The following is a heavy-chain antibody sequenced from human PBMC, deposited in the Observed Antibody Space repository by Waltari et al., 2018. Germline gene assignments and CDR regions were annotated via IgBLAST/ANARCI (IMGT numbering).Heavy chain of an antibody. D-gene: IGHD2-21*02. V-gene: IGHV4-59*01. CDR3: ARGGGGDWEWFDP. CDR2: IYYTGST. Sequence: QVQLQESGPSLLKPSETLSLICTVSGGYISGFYWSWVRQPTGKGLDWIGYIYYTGSTNFNPSLKSRVTMSVDTSKNQFSLKLRSVTAADTAFYYCARGGGGDWEWFDPWGQGTLVTVSS. CDR1: GGYISGFY. J-gene: IGHJ5*02.